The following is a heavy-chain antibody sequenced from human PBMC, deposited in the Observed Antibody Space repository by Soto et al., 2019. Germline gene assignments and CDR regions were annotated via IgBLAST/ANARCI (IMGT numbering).Heavy chain of an antibody. Sequence: QLVQSGAEVKEPGASVKVSCKTSGYTFIDYYIHWVRQAPGQGLEWMGWINPKTGGTNYAQKFKDWVTMTRDTSLSAAYIELSRLTYDATAVYYCALASGTYAENWLDPWGQGTLVTVSS. V-gene: IGHV1-2*04. D-gene: IGHD1-26*01. CDR2: INPKTGGT. J-gene: IGHJ5*02. CDR1: GYTFIDYY. CDR3: ALASGTYAENWLDP.